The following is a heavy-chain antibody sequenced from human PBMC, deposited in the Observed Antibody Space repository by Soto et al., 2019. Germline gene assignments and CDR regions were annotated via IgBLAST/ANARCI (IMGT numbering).Heavy chain of an antibody. CDR3: ARDGTMVRGVSDRYNWFDP. CDR2: IIPIFGTA. D-gene: IGHD3-10*01. Sequence: QVQLVQSGAEVKKPGSSVKVSCKASGGTFSSYAISWVRQAPGQGLEWMGGIIPIFGTANYAQKFQGRVTITADKSTSTAYMELSSLRSEDTAVYYCARDGTMVRGVSDRYNWFDPWGQGTLVNVSS. V-gene: IGHV1-69*06. CDR1: GGTFSSYA. J-gene: IGHJ5*02.